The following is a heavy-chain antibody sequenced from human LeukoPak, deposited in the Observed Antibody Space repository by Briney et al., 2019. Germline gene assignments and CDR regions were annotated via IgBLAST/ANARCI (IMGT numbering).Heavy chain of an antibody. V-gene: IGHV4-59*08. CDR1: GGSISSYY. CDR2: IYYSGST. Sequence: PSETLSLTCTVSGGSISSYYWSWIRQPPGKGLEWIGYIYYSGSTNYNPSLKSRVAISADTSKNQFSLKLSSVTAADTAVYYCARRIVGATLDAFDIWGQGTMVTVSS. D-gene: IGHD1-26*01. J-gene: IGHJ3*02. CDR3: ARRIVGATLDAFDI.